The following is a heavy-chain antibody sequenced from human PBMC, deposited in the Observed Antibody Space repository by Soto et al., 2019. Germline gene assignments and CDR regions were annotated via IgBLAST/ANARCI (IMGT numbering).Heavy chain of an antibody. J-gene: IGHJ4*02. CDR1: GFTFSSYA. CDR2: ISYDGSNK. Sequence: QVQLVESGGGVVQPGRSLRLSCAASGFTFSSYAMHWVRQAPGKGLEWVAVISYDGSNKYYADSVKGRCTISRDNSKNTLYLQMNSLRAEDTAVYYCERYGEGGFCYYWGQGTLVTVSS. CDR3: ERYGEGGFCYY. D-gene: IGHD4-17*01. V-gene: IGHV3-30-3*01.